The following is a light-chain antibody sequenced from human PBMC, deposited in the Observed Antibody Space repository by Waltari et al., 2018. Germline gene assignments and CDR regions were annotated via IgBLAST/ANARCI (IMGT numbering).Light chain of an antibody. J-gene: IGKJ2*01. Sequence: IVLTQSPATLSLSPGERATLSCTASQSVTSYFAWYQQKPSQAPTLLIYDASNRATGIQARFSGSGSGTEFTLTSSSLEPEDFAVYYCQQRSNWPPYTFGQGTKLEIK. CDR1: QSVTSY. CDR3: QQRSNWPPYT. V-gene: IGKV3-11*01. CDR2: DAS.